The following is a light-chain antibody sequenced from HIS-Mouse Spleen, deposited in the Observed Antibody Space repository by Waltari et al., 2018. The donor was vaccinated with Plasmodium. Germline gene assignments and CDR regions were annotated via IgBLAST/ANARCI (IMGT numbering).Light chain of an antibody. CDR2: LNSDGSH. V-gene: IGLV4-69*01. CDR3: QTWGTGMGV. CDR1: SGHSSYA. J-gene: IGLJ2*01. Sequence: QLVLTQSPSASASLGASVQLTCTLSSGHSSYAIAWHQQQPEKGPRYLMKLNSDGSHSKGDGIPDRFSGSSSGAERYLTISSRQSEDEADYYCQTWGTGMGVFGGGTKLTVL.